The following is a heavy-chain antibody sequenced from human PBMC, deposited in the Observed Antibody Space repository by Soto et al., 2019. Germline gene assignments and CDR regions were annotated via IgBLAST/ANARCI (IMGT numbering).Heavy chain of an antibody. CDR2: IRQDGGAQ. CDR3: VRGGHGSGSYLGSY. V-gene: IGHV3-7*03. D-gene: IGHD3-10*01. J-gene: IGHJ4*02. CDR1: GFTFTTFW. Sequence: EVQLVESGGGLAPPGGFLRLSCVASGFTFTTFWMSWVRQAPGKGLDWVANIRQDGGAQYYVDSVKGRFTISRDNAKNSVYLQMDSLRAEDTAVYYCVRGGHGSGSYLGSYWGQGILVTVSS.